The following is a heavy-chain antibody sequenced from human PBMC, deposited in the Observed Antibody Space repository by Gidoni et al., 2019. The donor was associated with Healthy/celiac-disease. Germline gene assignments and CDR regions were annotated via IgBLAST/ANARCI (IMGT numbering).Heavy chain of an antibody. V-gene: IGHV3-30-3*01. J-gene: IGHJ4*02. CDR3: AKGLGIVGNVDY. Sequence: QVQLVESGGGVVQPGRSLRLSCAASGFTFSSYAMHWVRQAPGKGLEWVAVRSYDGSNKYYADSVKGRFTISRDNSKNTLYLQMNSLRAEDTAVYYCAKGLGIVGNVDYWGQGTLVTVSS. CDR2: RSYDGSNK. D-gene: IGHD2-15*01. CDR1: GFTFSSYA.